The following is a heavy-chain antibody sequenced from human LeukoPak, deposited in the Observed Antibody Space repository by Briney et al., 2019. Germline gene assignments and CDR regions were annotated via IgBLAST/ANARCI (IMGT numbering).Heavy chain of an antibody. J-gene: IGHJ4*02. CDR1: GVSISSSNSY. V-gene: IGHV4-39*07. CDR3: ARTPRKYYYGSGSYYNYFDY. CDR2: IYYSGNT. Sequence: SETLSLTCTVSGVSISSSNSYWGWIRQPPGKGLEWIGSIYYSGNTYYNASLRSQVTMSVDTSKNQFSLKLSSVTAADTAVYYCARTPRKYYYGSGSYYNYFDYWGQGTLVTVSS. D-gene: IGHD3-10*01.